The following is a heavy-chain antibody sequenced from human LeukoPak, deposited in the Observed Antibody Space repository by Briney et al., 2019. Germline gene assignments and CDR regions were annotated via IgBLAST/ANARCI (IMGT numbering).Heavy chain of an antibody. CDR3: AGGPQYSGSYGD. Sequence: PGGSLRLSCVVSGFSFSDYEMAWVRQAPGKGLEWISYISNSGDIRRYADAVKGRFAISRDNAKNSVSLQMNSLRANDTGLYFCAGGPQYSGSYGDWGQGTLVTVSS. D-gene: IGHD1-26*01. V-gene: IGHV3-48*03. CDR1: GFSFSDYE. J-gene: IGHJ4*02. CDR2: ISNSGDIR.